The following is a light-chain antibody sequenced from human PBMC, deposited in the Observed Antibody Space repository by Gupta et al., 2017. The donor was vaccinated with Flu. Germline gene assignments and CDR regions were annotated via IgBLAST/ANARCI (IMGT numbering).Light chain of an antibody. CDR3: NSITSSRIFV. CDR2: DVS. CDR1: SSDVGGYNY. Sequence: QSALTQPASASGSPGQSITISCTGTSSDVGGYNYVSWYQQHPGKAPILCRVDVSNRHAGVSKRVSGSESGTTVSITLSGLQAEDDSYSDSNSITSSRIFVFGGGTKVTDL. V-gene: IGLV2-14*01. J-gene: IGLJ3*02.